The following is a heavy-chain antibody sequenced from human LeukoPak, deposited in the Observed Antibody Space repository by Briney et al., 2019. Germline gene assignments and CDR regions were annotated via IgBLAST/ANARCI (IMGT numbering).Heavy chain of an antibody. D-gene: IGHD3-9*01. CDR1: GYTFTSYY. CDR3: ARAELRYFDWLLRGSWFDP. V-gene: IGHV1-46*01. CDR2: INPSGGST. J-gene: IGHJ5*02. Sequence: ASVKVSCKASGYTFTSYYMHWVRQAPGQGLEWMGIINPSGGSTSYAQKFQGRVTMTRDMSTSTVYMELSSLRSEDTAVYYCARAELRYFDWLLRGSWFDPWGQGTLVTVSS.